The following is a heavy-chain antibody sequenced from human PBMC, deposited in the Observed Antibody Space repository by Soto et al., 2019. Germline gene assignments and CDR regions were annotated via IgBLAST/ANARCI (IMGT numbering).Heavy chain of an antibody. CDR1: GGSISTYY. J-gene: IGHJ5*02. CDR3: ARETVAGTDNWFDP. Sequence: QLQRQESGPGLVKPSETLSLTCTFSGGSISTYYWNWIRQPAGKRLEWMGRIYTSGYTKYNPSLKSRVTMSLDTSKRQFSLKLSSVTAADTAVYYCARETVAGTDNWFDPWGQGILVTVSS. V-gene: IGHV4-4*07. CDR2: IYTSGYT. D-gene: IGHD6-19*01.